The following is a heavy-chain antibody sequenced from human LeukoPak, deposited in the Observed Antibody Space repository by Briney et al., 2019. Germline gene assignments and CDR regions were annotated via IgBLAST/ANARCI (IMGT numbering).Heavy chain of an antibody. CDR3: ARDPLAAAGPQAFDI. CDR1: GFTFSSYS. D-gene: IGHD6-13*01. J-gene: IGHJ3*02. Sequence: GSLRLSCAASGFTFSSYSMNWVRQAPGKGLEGVSSISSSSSYIYYADSVKGRFTISRDNAKNSLYLQMNSLRAEDTAVYYCARDPLAAAGPQAFDIWGQGTMVTVSS. V-gene: IGHV3-21*01. CDR2: ISSSSSYI.